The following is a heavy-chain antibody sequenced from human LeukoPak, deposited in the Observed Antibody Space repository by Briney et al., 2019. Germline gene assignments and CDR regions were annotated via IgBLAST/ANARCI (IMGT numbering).Heavy chain of an antibody. CDR3: ARDKRPNYYDSSGHFDY. CDR1: GYTFTSYY. D-gene: IGHD3-22*01. Sequence: ASVKVSCKASGYTFTSYYMHWVRQAPGQGLEWMGIMNPSGGSTSYAQKFQGRVTMTRDTSTSTVYMELSSLGSEDTAVYYCARDKRPNYYDSSGHFDYWGQGTLVTVSS. V-gene: IGHV1-46*01. CDR2: MNPSGGST. J-gene: IGHJ4*02.